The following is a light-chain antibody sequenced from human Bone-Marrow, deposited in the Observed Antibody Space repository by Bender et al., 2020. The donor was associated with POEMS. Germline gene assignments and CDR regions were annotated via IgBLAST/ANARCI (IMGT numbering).Light chain of an antibody. V-gene: IGLV2-8*01. J-gene: IGLJ3*02. CDR3: CSYGGYGLIYLWGV. Sequence: QSALTQPPSASGSPGQSVTISCTGTSSDVGRYNYVSWYQQHPGKAPKLIISDVSKRPSGVPDRFSGSKSGNTASLTISDLQAEDDADYYCCSYGGYGLIYLWGVFGGGTKLTVL. CDR1: SSDVGRYNY. CDR2: DVS.